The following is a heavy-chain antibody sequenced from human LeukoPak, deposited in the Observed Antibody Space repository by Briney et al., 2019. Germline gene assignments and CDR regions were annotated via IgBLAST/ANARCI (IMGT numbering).Heavy chain of an antibody. V-gene: IGHV4-34*01. CDR1: GGSFSGYY. CDR3: ARRRWFGEFIFAYYMDV. CDR2: INHSGST. J-gene: IGHJ6*03. D-gene: IGHD3-10*01. Sequence: PSETLSLTCAVYGGSFSGYYWSWIRQPPGKGLEWIGEINHSGSTNYNPSLKSRVTISVDTSKNQFSLKLSSVTAADTAVYYCARRRWFGEFIFAYYMDVWGKGTTVTISS.